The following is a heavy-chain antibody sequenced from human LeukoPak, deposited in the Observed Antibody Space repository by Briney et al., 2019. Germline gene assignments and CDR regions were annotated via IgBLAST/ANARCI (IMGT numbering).Heavy chain of an antibody. D-gene: IGHD3-10*01. J-gene: IGHJ4*02. CDR2: IRSKANSYAT. CDR3: TSLWFGELLVPTGFDY. CDR1: GFTFSNAW. V-gene: IGHV3-73*01. Sequence: GGSLRLSCAASGFTFSNAWMNWVRQAPGKGLEWVGRIRSKANSYATAYAASVKGRFTISRDDSKNTAYLQMNSLRTEDTAVYYCTSLWFGELLVPTGFDYWGQGTLVTVSS.